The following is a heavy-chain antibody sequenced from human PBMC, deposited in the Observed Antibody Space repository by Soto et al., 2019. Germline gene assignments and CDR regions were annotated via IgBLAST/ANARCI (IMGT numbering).Heavy chain of an antibody. V-gene: IGHV4-59*08. D-gene: IGHD3-10*01. CDR1: DGSISSYY. CDR3: GRHWYGSGTHYPFDS. Sequence: PSETLSLTCTVSDGSISSYYWSWIRQPPGKGLEWIGYIYYSGSTDHNPSLKSRVTISVDTSKNQFSLKLSSVTAADTAVYFCGRHWYGSGTHYPFDSWGQGTLVTVSS. J-gene: IGHJ4*02. CDR2: IYYSGST.